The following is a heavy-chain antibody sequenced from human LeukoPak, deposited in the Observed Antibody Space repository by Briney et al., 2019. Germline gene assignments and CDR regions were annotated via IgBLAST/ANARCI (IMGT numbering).Heavy chain of an antibody. CDR2: IYSSGSP. J-gene: IGHJ6*02. CDR1: GGSLSRSY. CDR3: ARDRQQSVYGMDV. V-gene: IGHV4-59*01. Sequence: SETLSLTCTVSGGSLSRSYRSWVRQPPGKGLEWIGYIYSSGSPNYNPSLRSRVTISLDTSKPQFSLKLSSVPAADTAVYSCARDRQQSVYGMDVWGQGTTVTVSS. D-gene: IGHD2-2*01.